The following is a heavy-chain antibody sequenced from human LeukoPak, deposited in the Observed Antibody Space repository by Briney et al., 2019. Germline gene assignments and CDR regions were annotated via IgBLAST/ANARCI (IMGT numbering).Heavy chain of an antibody. V-gene: IGHV3-23*01. CDR2: ISGSGGST. D-gene: IGHD3-3*01. J-gene: IGHJ4*02. CDR1: GFTFSSYA. Sequence: TGGSLRLSCAASGFTFSSYAMSWVRQAPGKGLEWVSAISGSGGSTYYADSVKGRFTISRDNSKNTLYLQMNSLRAEDTAVYYCAKAPLNYDFWSRWGQGTLVTVSS. CDR3: AKAPLNYDFWSR.